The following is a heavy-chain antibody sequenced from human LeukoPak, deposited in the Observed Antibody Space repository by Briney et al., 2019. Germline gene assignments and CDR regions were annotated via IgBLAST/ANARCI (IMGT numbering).Heavy chain of an antibody. CDR1: GGPFSGNY. V-gene: IGHV4-34*01. Sequence: SETLSLTCAVYGGPFSGNYWSWIRQPPGKGLEWIGEINHRGSTSYNPSLKSRVTISVDTSKNQFSLKLGSVTAADTAVYYCARGTGASDYYYYGMDVWGQGTTVTVSS. D-gene: IGHD1-26*01. CDR2: INHRGST. CDR3: ARGTGASDYYYYGMDV. J-gene: IGHJ6*02.